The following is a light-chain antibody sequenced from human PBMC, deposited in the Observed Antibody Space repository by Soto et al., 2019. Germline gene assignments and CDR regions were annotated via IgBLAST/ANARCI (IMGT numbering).Light chain of an antibody. CDR2: KAS. J-gene: IGKJ2*01. Sequence: DIQMTQSPSTLSAFVGDRVTITCRASQSISSWLAWYQQKPGKAPKLLIYKASSLESGVPSRFSGSGSGTEFTLTISSLQPDDFATYYCQQYNSDLYTFGPGTKLEI. CDR3: QQYNSDLYT. CDR1: QSISSW. V-gene: IGKV1-5*03.